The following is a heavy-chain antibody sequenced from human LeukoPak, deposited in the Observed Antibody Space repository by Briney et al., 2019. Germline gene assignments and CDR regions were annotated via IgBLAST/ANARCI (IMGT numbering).Heavy chain of an antibody. CDR2: IYYSGST. J-gene: IGHJ6*02. CDR3: ARVVGGYSYGFSYYYYGMDV. D-gene: IGHD5-18*01. CDR1: GGSISSYY. V-gene: IGHV4-59*01. Sequence: SETLSLTCTVSGGSISSYYWSWIRQPPGKGLEWIGYIYYSGSTNYNPSLKSRVTISVDTSKNQFSLKLSSVTAADTAVYYCARVVGGYSYGFSYYYYGMDVWGQGTTVTVSS.